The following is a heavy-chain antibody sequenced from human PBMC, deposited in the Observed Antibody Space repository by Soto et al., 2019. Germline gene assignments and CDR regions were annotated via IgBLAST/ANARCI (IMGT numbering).Heavy chain of an antibody. D-gene: IGHD3-16*01. CDR2: ISGSGDST. Sequence: GGSLRLSCAASGFTFSSYTMSWVRQAPGEGLEWVSTISGSGDSTWYADSVKGRFTISRDNSKNTLYLQMNSLRAEDTAIYYCAKDTVGLYVPFDHWGQGSLVTVSS. V-gene: IGHV3-23*01. CDR3: AKDTVGLYVPFDH. J-gene: IGHJ4*02. CDR1: GFTFSSYT.